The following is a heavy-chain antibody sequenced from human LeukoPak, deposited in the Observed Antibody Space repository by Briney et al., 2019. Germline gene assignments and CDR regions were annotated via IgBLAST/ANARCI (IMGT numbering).Heavy chain of an antibody. D-gene: IGHD5-24*01. V-gene: IGHV3-23*01. CDR1: GFTFSNYA. Sequence: PGGSLRLSCAASGFTFSNYAMSWVRQAPGKGLEWVLGISGSGGYTYYADSVKGRFTISRDNSNNTPYLQMNSLRAEDTAVYYCAKAREMATISPCGYWGQGTLVTVSS. CDR2: ISGSGGYT. CDR3: AKAREMATISPCGY. J-gene: IGHJ4*02.